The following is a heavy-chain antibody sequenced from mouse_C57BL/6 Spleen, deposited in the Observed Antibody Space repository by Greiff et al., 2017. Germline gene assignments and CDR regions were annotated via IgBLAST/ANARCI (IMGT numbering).Heavy chain of an antibody. CDR1: GYTFTSYW. V-gene: IGHV1-53*01. CDR3: ARFGGDSY. J-gene: IGHJ3*01. D-gene: IGHD2-13*01. Sequence: VQLQQSGTELVKPGASVKLSCKASGYTFTSYWMHWVKQMPGQGLEWIGNISTSNGATNYTEKFKSKATLTLDKSCSTAYMQLSILTSEDSAVYYCARFGGDSYWGHGTLVTVSA. CDR2: ISTSNGAT.